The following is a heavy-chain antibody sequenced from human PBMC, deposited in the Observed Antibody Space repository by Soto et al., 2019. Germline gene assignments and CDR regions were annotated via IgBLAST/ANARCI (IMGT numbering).Heavy chain of an antibody. D-gene: IGHD6-19*01. CDR3: ARQYSSGHFDY. CDR1: GGSFSGYY. Sequence: SETLSLTCGVYGGSFSGYYWSWIRQPPGKGLEWIGEVNHSGSTNYNPSLKSRVTISVDTSKNQFSLKLSSVTAADTAVYYCARQYSSGHFDYWGRGTLVTVSS. CDR2: VNHSGST. V-gene: IGHV4-34*01. J-gene: IGHJ4*01.